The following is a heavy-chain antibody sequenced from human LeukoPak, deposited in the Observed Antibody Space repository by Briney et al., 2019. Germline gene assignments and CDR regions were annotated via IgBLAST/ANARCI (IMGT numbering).Heavy chain of an antibody. V-gene: IGHV3-21*01. D-gene: IGHD5-12*01. CDR2: ISSSSYI. J-gene: IGHJ4*02. CDR3: ARDLDSGYAYWYFDY. Sequence: GGSLRLSCAASGFTFSSYSMNWVRQAPGKGLEWVSSISSSSYIYYADSVKGRFTISRDNAKNSLYLQMNSLRAEDTAVYYCARDLDSGYAYWYFDYWGQGTLVTVSS. CDR1: GFTFSSYS.